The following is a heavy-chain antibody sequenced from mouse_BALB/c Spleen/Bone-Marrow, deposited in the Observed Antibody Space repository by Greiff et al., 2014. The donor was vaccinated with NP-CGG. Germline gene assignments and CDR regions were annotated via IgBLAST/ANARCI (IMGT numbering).Heavy chain of an antibody. CDR2: IYPGDGET. CDR1: GHAFSSSW. J-gene: IGHJ4*01. CDR3: ATTVVAPMDY. Sequence: VKLLESGPELVKPGASVKISCKGSGHAFSSSWMNWVKWRPGQGLEWIGRIYPGDGETNYNGKFKGKATLTADKSSSTAYMQLSSLTSVDSAVYFCATTVVAPMDYWGQGTSVTVSS. D-gene: IGHD1-1*01. V-gene: IGHV1-82*01.